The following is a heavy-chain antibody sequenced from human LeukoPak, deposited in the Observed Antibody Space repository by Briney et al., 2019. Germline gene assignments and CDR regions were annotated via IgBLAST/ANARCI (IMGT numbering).Heavy chain of an antibody. CDR1: GGSISSYY. CDR2: IYTSGST. D-gene: IGHD2-2*01. CDR3: ARDDCSSTACPRRWFDP. V-gene: IGHV4-4*07. J-gene: IGHJ5*02. Sequence: SETLSLTCTVSGGSISSYYWSWIRQPAGKGLEWIGRIYTSGSTNYNPSLKSRVTISLDKSKNQFSLKLSSVTAADTAMYYCARDDCSSTACPRRWFDPWGQGTLVTVSS.